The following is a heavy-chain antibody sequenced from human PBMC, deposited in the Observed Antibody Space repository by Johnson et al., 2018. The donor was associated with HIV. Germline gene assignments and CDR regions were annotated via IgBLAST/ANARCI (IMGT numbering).Heavy chain of an antibody. CDR3: AKVTGYSSGWFLDAFDI. J-gene: IGHJ3*02. Sequence: VQLVESGGGVVRPGGSLRLSCAASGFTFDDYGMTWVRQAPGKGLEWVAVISYDGSNKYYADSVKGRFTISRDNSKNTLYLQMNSLRAEDTAVYYCAKVTGYSSGWFLDAFDIWGQGTMVTVSS. D-gene: IGHD6-19*01. V-gene: IGHV3-30*18. CDR2: ISYDGSNK. CDR1: GFTFDDYG.